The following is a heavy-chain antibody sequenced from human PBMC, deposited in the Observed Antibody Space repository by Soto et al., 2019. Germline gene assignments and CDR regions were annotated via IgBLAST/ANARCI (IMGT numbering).Heavy chain of an antibody. CDR1: GGSFSGYY. V-gene: IGHV4-34*01. CDR3: ARGYHYYYYYMDV. CDR2: INHSGST. Sequence: SETLSLTCAVYGGSFSGYYWSWIRQPPGKGLEWIGEINHSGSTNYNPSLKSRVTISVDTSKNQFSLKLSSVTAADTAVYYCARGYHYYYYYMDVWGKGTTVTVSS. J-gene: IGHJ6*03.